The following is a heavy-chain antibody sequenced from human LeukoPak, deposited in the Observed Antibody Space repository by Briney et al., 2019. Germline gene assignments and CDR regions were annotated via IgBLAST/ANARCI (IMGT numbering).Heavy chain of an antibody. CDR3: ARESYYDSSGLYYFDY. D-gene: IGHD3-22*01. V-gene: IGHV3-11*01. CDR1: GFTFSDYY. J-gene: IGHJ4*02. CDR2: VSSGSSTI. Sequence: GGSLRLSCAASGFTFSDYYMSWIRQAPGKALEWVSYVSSGSSTIYYADSVKGRFTISRDNAKNSLYLQMNSLRAEDTALYYCARESYYDSSGLYYFDYWGQGTLVTVSS.